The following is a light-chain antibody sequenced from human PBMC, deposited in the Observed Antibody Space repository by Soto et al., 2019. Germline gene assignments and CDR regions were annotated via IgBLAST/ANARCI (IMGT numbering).Light chain of an antibody. CDR3: QQYGNSPPFS. CDR2: GAS. CDR1: QSVSRNH. V-gene: IGKV3-20*01. J-gene: IGKJ2*03. Sequence: EIVLTQSPGTLSLSPGERATLSCRASQSVSRNHLAWYQQKPGQAPRLLIYGASSRATGIADRFSGSGSGTDFTLTISRLEPEDLAVYYCQQYGNSPPFSFGQGTKFEIK.